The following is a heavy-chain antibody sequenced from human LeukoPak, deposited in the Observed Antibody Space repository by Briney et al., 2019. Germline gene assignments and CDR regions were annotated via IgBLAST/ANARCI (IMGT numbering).Heavy chain of an antibody. CDR2: IDYSAST. D-gene: IGHD1-26*01. J-gene: IGHJ3*02. CDR1: GGSISTYY. Sequence: PSETLSLTCTVSGGSISTYYWSWIRQPPGKGLEWIAYIDYSASTNYNPSLKSRVTISVGTSNNQFSLKLSSVTAADTAVYYCARDSRRELLHAFDIWGQGTMVTVSS. CDR3: ARDSRRELLHAFDI. V-gene: IGHV4-59*01.